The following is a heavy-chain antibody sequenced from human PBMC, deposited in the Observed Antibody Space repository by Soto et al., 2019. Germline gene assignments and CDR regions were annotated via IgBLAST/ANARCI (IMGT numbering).Heavy chain of an antibody. J-gene: IGHJ3*01. CDR2: ISAHNGNT. Sequence: QVQLVQSGGEMKKPGASMRVSCKTSGYTFTYNGITWVRQAPAQGLEWIGWISAHNGNTKSAEKFQGRFTMTTDTPTSTAHMELTSLTSDDTAVYYCARGCGYSDAEVPVQNWGQGTMVIISS. CDR1: GYTFTYNG. V-gene: IGHV1-18*04. D-gene: IGHD5-18*01. CDR3: ARGCGYSDAEVPVQN.